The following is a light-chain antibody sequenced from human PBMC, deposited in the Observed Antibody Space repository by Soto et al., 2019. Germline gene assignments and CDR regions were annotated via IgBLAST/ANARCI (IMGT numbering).Light chain of an antibody. CDR1: QSLVYSDGNTN. CDR3: MRGRHWALT. V-gene: IGKV2-30*01. CDR2: KVS. Sequence: DVVMTQSPLSVPVTLGQPASISYRTSQSLVYSDGNTNLNWVQQRPGQSPSRLIYKVSNRDSGVPHRFSVSGSGSDFTLKISRVEAEDVGVYYCMRGRHWALTFGGGTKVEIK. J-gene: IGKJ4*01.